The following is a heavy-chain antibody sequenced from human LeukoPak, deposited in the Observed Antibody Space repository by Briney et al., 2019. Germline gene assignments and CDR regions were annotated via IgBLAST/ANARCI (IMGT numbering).Heavy chain of an antibody. Sequence: PSETLSLTCTVSGGSISSTTYNCGWIRQPPGKGLEWIGSIYYSGSTYYNPSLKSRVTISVDTSKNQFSLKLSSVTAADTAVYYCARTRTYYYGSGPLYGMDVWGQGTTVTVSS. D-gene: IGHD3-10*01. CDR3: ARTRTYYYGSGPLYGMDV. CDR2: IYYSGST. CDR1: GGSISSTTYN. V-gene: IGHV4-39*01. J-gene: IGHJ6*02.